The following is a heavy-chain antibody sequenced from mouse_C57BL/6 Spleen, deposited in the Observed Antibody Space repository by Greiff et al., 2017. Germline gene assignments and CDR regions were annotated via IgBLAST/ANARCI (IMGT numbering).Heavy chain of an antibody. CDR1: GYSFTDYN. CDR3: ARKKSYSSYGYFDV. Sequence: VQLQQSGPELVKPGASVKISCKASGYSFTDYNMNWVKQSNGQSLEWIGVINPNYGTTSYNQKFKGKATLTVDQSSSTAYMQLNSLTSEDSAVYYCARKKSYSSYGYFDVWGTGTTVTVSS. D-gene: IGHD2-5*01. J-gene: IGHJ1*03. CDR2: INPNYGTT. V-gene: IGHV1-39*01.